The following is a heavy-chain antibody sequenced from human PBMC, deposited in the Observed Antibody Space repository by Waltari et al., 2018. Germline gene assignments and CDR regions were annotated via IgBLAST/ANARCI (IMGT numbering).Heavy chain of an antibody. CDR3: VRAGYCSRSGCQTWAWD. CDR2: IFHTEAT. J-gene: IGHJ4*02. D-gene: IGHD2-2*01. V-gene: IGHV4-4*02. CDR1: GGSITSLNW. Sequence: QVQLQESGPGLVKPSGTLSLTCAVSGGSITSLNWWTWVRQPPGKGLAWIGEIFHTEATSYNPSLKSRLAISVDKAKNQFSLKLSSVTVADTAVYYCVRAGYCSRSGCQTWAWDWGQGTLVTVSS.